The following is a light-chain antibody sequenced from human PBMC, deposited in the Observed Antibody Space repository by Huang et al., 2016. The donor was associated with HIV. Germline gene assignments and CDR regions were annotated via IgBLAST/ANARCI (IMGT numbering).Light chain of an antibody. CDR3: QQYNTYPWT. Sequence: DIQMTQSPSTLSASVGDRVTITCRASQNISTWLAWYQQKPGKAPKLLLYDGATLESGVPSRFSGSGSGTELTLTINSLQPDNFATYCCQQYNTYPWTFGQGTKVEI. CDR2: DGA. CDR1: QNISTW. V-gene: IGKV1-5*01. J-gene: IGKJ1*01.